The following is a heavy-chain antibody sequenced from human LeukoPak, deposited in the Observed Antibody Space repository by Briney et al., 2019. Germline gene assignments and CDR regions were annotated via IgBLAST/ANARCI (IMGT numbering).Heavy chain of an antibody. Sequence: ASVKVSCKASGYTFTSYDINWVRQATGQGLEWMGWMNPNSGNTGYAQKFQGRVTMTRNTSISTAYMELSSLRSEDTAVHYCARGGAYSGSSDLGDWGQGTLVTVSS. D-gene: IGHD1-26*01. V-gene: IGHV1-8*01. CDR3: ARGGAYSGSSDLGD. CDR2: MNPNSGNT. J-gene: IGHJ4*02. CDR1: GYTFTSYD.